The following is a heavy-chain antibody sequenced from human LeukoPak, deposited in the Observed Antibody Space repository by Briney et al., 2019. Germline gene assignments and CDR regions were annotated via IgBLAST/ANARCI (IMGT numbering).Heavy chain of an antibody. V-gene: IGHV3-43*02. CDR3: TKDLRFVGGYYFDS. CDR2: ISGDGGST. CDR1: GFTFDDYA. Sequence: GGSLRLSCAASGFTFDDYAMHWVRHAPGKGLEWVSLISGDGGSTYYADSVKGRFTISRDNSKYSLYLQMNSLRTEDTAFYYCTKDLRFVGGYYFDSWGQGTLVTVSS. J-gene: IGHJ4*02. D-gene: IGHD3-10*01.